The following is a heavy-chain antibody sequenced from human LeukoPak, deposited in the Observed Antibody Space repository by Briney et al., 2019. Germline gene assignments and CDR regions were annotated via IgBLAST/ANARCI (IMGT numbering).Heavy chain of an antibody. CDR1: GYTFKGSY. CDR3: GRGLEGGKWLDY. J-gene: IGHJ4*02. Sequence: ASVKVSCKASGYTFKGSYMHWVRQAPGKGLEWMGWINPNNGATNYGQKFQGRVTMTWDTSISTAYIELTRLTSDDAAVYFCGRGLEGGKWLDYWGQGALVTVSS. D-gene: IGHD3-22*01. V-gene: IGHV1-2*02. CDR2: INPNNGAT.